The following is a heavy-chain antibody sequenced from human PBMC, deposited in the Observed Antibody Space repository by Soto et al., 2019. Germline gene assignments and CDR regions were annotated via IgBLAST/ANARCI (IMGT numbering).Heavy chain of an antibody. Sequence: ASVKVSCEASGYTFTSYDINWVRQATGQGLEWMGWISPYSGNTHYASKVQGRLTMTTDTSTSTAYMDLGSLTSGDTAVYYCAMVDNYVTPTPQDVWGQGTTVTVSS. CDR2: ISPYSGNT. CDR1: GYTFTSYD. CDR3: AMVDNYVTPTPQDV. D-gene: IGHD3-16*01. V-gene: IGHV1-18*01. J-gene: IGHJ6*02.